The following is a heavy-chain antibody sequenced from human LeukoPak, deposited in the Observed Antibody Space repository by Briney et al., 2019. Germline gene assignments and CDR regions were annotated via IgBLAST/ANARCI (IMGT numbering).Heavy chain of an antibody. CDR3: ARVRGPTVTTMYFDY. CDR2: ISPGGNTI. D-gene: IGHD4-17*01. CDR1: GFIFRSHG. J-gene: IGHJ4*02. V-gene: IGHV3-48*04. Sequence: GGSLRPSCAGSGFIFRSHGMIWVRQAPGRGLEWVSYISPGGNTIYYADSMEGRFTVSRDDAKNSLSLHMNSLRAEDTAVYYCARVRGPTVTTMYFDYWGQGTLVTVSS.